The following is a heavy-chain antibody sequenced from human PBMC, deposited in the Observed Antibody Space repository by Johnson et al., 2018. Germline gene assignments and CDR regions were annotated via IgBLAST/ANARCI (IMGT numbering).Heavy chain of an antibody. Sequence: QVQLQESGPRLVKPSETLSLTCSVSGGSISNSAYYWGWIRQPPGKRLVWLGSVPHSGSTNYNPSLRSRLTISIDTSKNHFSLSLTSVTAADTAMSFRARDGYSQAFDTWGLGTMVTVCS. CDR3: ARDGYSQAFDT. D-gene: IGHD4-23*01. V-gene: IGHV4-39*07. J-gene: IGHJ3*02. CDR1: GGSISNSAYY. CDR2: VPHSGST.